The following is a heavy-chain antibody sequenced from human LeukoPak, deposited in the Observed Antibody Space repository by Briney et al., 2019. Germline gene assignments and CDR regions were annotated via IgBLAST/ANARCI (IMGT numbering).Heavy chain of an antibody. CDR2: ISSSSSTI. CDR3: ARAMSSKRGNPALEI. Sequence: GGSLRLSCAASGFTFSSYVMSWVRQAPGKGLEWVSYISSSSSTIYYADSVKGRFTISRDNAKNSLYLQMNSLRDEDTAVYYCARAMSSKRGNPALEIWGQGTLVTVSS. D-gene: IGHD2-2*01. CDR1: GFTFSSYV. J-gene: IGHJ4*02. V-gene: IGHV3-48*02.